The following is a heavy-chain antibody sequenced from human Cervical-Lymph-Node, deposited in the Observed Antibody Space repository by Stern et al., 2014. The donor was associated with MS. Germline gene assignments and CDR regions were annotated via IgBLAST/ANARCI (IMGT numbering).Heavy chain of an antibody. CDR3: ARGKPRFTGYSSSWYWFDP. V-gene: IGHV4-34*01. CDR1: GGSFSGYY. J-gene: IGHJ5*02. D-gene: IGHD6-13*01. Sequence: QVQLGQWGAGLLKPSETLSLTCAVYGGSFSGYYWSWIRQPPGKGLEWIGEINHSGRTNYNPSLKSRIPISIDKSKNQFSLKVSSVTAADTAVYYCARGKPRFTGYSSSWYWFDPWGQGTLVTVSS. CDR2: INHSGRT.